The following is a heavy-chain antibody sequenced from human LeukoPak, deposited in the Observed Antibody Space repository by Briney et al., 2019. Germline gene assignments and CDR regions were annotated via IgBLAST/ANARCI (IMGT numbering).Heavy chain of an antibody. CDR1: GFTVSSNY. CDR2: IYSGGNT. Sequence: PGGSLRLSCAASGFTVSSNYMSWVRQAPGKGLEWVSVIYSGGNTYYADSVKGRFTISRDNSKNRLYLQMNSLRAEDTAVYYCARDQGYTFGYGMDVWGKGTTVTVSS. D-gene: IGHD2-2*02. CDR3: ARDQGYTFGYGMDV. V-gene: IGHV3-53*01. J-gene: IGHJ6*04.